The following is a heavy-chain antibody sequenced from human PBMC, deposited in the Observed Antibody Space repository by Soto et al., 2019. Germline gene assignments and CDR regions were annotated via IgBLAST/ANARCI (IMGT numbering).Heavy chain of an antibody. J-gene: IGHJ4*02. CDR3: ARAQRVGYHYEGHYFDY. Sequence: EVQLVESGGDLVQPGGSLRLSCAASGFTFSTYWMTWLRQAPGKGLEWVATIKQDGSEKFYADSVKGRFTVSRDTDTKSLYLQMNSLRAVDTAVYYCARAQRVGYHYEGHYFDYWGQGILVTVSS. CDR2: IKQDGSEK. CDR1: GFTFSTYW. V-gene: IGHV3-7*03. D-gene: IGHD3-22*01.